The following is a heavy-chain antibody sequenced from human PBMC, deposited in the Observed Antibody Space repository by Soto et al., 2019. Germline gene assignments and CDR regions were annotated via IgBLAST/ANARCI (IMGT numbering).Heavy chain of an antibody. V-gene: IGHV3-74*01. Sequence: PGGSLRLSCAASGFTFSSYWMHWVRQAPGKGLVWVSRINSDGSSTSYADSVKGRFTISRDNAKNTLYLQMNSLRAEDAAVYYCAREKLAYSYGFEYYGMDVWGQGTTVTVSS. CDR1: GFTFSSYW. CDR3: AREKLAYSYGFEYYGMDV. J-gene: IGHJ6*02. D-gene: IGHD5-18*01. CDR2: INSDGSST.